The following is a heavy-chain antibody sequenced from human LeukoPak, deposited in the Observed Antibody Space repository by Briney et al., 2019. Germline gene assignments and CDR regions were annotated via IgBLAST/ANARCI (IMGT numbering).Heavy chain of an antibody. CDR1: GFTFGNYA. Sequence: GGSLRLSCAASGFTFGNYAMNWVRQAPGKGLEWVSSISGSGDGPSYADSVKGRFTISRDNSRNTLYLQMNSLRAEDTAVYYCAKQSVDIWGQGTLVTVSS. J-gene: IGHJ5*02. CDR2: ISGSGDGP. V-gene: IGHV3-23*01. CDR3: AKQSVDI.